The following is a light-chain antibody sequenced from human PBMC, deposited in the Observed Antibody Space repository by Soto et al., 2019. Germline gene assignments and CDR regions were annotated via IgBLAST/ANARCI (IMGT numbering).Light chain of an antibody. CDR3: QQYGSSPWT. CDR1: QSVSSSY. J-gene: IGKJ1*01. Sequence: EIVLTQSPGTLSLSPGERATLSCRASQSVSSSYLAWYQQKPGQAPRLLIYDASSRATGIPDRFSASGSGTDFTLTISRLEPEDFAVYFCQQYGSSPWTFGQGTKVDNK. CDR2: DAS. V-gene: IGKV3-20*01.